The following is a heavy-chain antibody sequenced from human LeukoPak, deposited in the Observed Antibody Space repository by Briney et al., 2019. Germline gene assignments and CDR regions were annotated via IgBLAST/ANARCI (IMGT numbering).Heavy chain of an antibody. CDR3: ARVRGGSSSVWFDP. CDR1: GYTFTGYY. D-gene: IGHD1-26*01. J-gene: IGHJ5*02. CDR2: INPNSGGT. Sequence: ASVKVSCKASGYTFTGYYMHWVRQAPGQGLEWMGWINPNSGGTNYAQKFQGRVTMTRDTSISTAYMELSRLRSDDTAVYYCARVRGGSSSVWFDPWGQGTLVTVSS. V-gene: IGHV1-2*02.